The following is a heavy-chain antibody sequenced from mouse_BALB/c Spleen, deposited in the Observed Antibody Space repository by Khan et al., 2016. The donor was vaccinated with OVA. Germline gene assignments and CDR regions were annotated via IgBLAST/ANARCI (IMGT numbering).Heavy chain of an antibody. CDR1: GDSITTGY. CDR3: ARSTYRYAFVY. Sequence: EVQLQESGPSLVKPSQTLSLTCSVTGDSITTGYWNWIRKFPGNKLEYMGYIIYTGYTYYNPSLKSRISITRHTSNNQYYLQLNPVTDEETDTYYCARSTYRYAFVYCGQGTLVTFSA. CDR2: IIYTGYT. D-gene: IGHD2-14*01. V-gene: IGHV3-8*02. J-gene: IGHJ3*01.